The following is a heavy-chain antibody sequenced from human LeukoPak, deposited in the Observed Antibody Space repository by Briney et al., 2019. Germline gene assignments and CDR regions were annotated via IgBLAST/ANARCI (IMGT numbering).Heavy chain of an antibody. D-gene: IGHD5-12*01. Sequence: GGSLRLSCAASGFTFSSYAMSWVRQAPGKGLEWVSAISGSGGSTYYADSVKGRFTISRDNSENTVDLQMNSLRVEDTAVYYCARGMVATGSWGQGTLVTVSS. CDR1: GFTFSSYA. CDR2: ISGSGGST. V-gene: IGHV3-23*01. J-gene: IGHJ5*02. CDR3: ARGMVATGS.